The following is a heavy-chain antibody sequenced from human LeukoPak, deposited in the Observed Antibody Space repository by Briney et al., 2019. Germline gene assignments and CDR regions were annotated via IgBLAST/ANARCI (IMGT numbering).Heavy chain of an antibody. CDR1: GFTFSSYA. D-gene: IGHD6-13*01. J-gene: IGHJ6*02. V-gene: IGHV3-23*01. Sequence: GGSLRLSCAASGFTFSSYAMSWVRQAPGKGLEWVSAISGSGGSTYYADSVKGRFTISRDNSKNTLYLQMNSLRAEDTAVYYCAKFFLGQQLAQYYYGMDVWGQGTTVTVSS. CDR3: AKFFLGQQLAQYYYGMDV. CDR2: ISGSGGST.